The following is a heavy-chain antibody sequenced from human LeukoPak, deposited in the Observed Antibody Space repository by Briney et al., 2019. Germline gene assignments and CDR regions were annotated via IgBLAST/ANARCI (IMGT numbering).Heavy chain of an antibody. V-gene: IGHV1-2*02. CDR1: GYTFTGYH. CDR2: INPNSGGT. CDR3: ARSSSSWYKYYFDY. D-gene: IGHD6-13*01. J-gene: IGHJ4*02. Sequence: GASVKVSCKASGYTFTGYHMHWVRQAPGQGLEWMGWINPNSGGTNYAQKFQGRVTMTRDTSISTAYMELSRLRSDDTAVYYCARSSSSWYKYYFDYWGQGTLVTVSS.